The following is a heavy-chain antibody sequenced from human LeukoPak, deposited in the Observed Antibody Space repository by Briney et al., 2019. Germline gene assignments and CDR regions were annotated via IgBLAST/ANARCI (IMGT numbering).Heavy chain of an antibody. J-gene: IGHJ4*02. CDR2: ISSSGAYI. V-gene: IGHV3-21*01. CDR3: ATEPGIAVATTTY. Sequence: GGSLRLSCAASGFTFSSYSMNWVRQAPGKGLEWVSSISSSGAYIYYADSVKGRFTISRDNAENSLYLQMSSLRVEDSAVYYCATEPGIAVATTTYWGQGTLVTVSS. D-gene: IGHD6-13*01. CDR1: GFTFSSYS.